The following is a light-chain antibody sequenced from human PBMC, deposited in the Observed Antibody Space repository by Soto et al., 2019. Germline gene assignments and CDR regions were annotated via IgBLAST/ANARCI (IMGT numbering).Light chain of an antibody. CDR1: QSVSSNY. CDR2: DAS. Sequence: EIVLTQSPATLSLSPGERATLSCRASQSVSSNYVAWYQQKPGQAPRFLIYDASSRATRIPDSFSGSASGTDFTLTSSRLDADDFAVYYCQQYGSSPLTFGGGTKVEIK. J-gene: IGKJ4*01. CDR3: QQYGSSPLT. V-gene: IGKV3-20*01.